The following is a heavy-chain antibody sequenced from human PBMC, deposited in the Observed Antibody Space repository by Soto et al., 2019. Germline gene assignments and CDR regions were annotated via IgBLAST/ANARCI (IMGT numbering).Heavy chain of an antibody. CDR1: GYTFTSYG. J-gene: IGHJ4*02. D-gene: IGHD3-3*01. Sequence: QVQLVQSGAEVKKPGASVKVSCKASGYTFTSYGISWVRQAPGQGLEWMGWISAYNGNTNYAQKLQGRVTMTTDTSTSTAYMELRSLISYDTAVYNCTRDRGNYDFWSGYYNWRTTYFDYWGKGTVVTVSA. CDR3: TRDRGNYDFWSGYYNWRTTYFDY. CDR2: ISAYNGNT. V-gene: IGHV1-18*04.